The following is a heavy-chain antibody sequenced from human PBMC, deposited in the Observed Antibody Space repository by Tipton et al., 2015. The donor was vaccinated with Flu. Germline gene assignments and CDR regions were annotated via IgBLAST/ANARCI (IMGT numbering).Heavy chain of an antibody. CDR3: ARAPYSDFWSGYYDRTSNWFDP. CDR2: INHSGST. Sequence: TLSLTCAVYGGSFSGYYWSWIRQPPGKGLEWIGEINHSGSTNYNPSLKSRVTISVDTSKNQFSLKLSSVTAADTAVYYCARAPYSDFWSGYYDRTSNWFDPWGQGTLVTVSS. D-gene: IGHD3-3*01. J-gene: IGHJ5*02. CDR1: GGSFSGYY. V-gene: IGHV4-34*01.